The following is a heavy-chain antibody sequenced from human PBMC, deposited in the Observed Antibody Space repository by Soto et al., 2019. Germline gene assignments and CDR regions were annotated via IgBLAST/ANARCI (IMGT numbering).Heavy chain of an antibody. CDR3: ARALAPGDAFDI. CDR1: GFTFSSYE. J-gene: IGHJ3*02. V-gene: IGHV3-48*03. Sequence: VGSLRLSCAASGFTFSSYEMNWVRQAPGKGLEWVSYISSSGSTIYYADSVKGRFTISRDNAKNSLYLQMNSLRAEDTAVYYCARALAPGDAFDIWGQGTMVTV. CDR2: ISSSGSTI.